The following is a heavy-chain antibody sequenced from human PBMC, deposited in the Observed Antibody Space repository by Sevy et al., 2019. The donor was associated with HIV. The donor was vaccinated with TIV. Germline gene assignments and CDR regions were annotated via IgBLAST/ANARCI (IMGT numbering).Heavy chain of an antibody. J-gene: IGHJ1*01. CDR2: IYSGGST. Sequence: GGSLRLSCAASGFAVSSNYMSWVRQAPGKGLEWVSVIYSGGSTYYATSVKGQLTISGDNSNNTLYLQMNSLRTEDTAVYYCARGSPVAGTFQNWGQGTLVTVSS. CDR1: GFAVSSNY. D-gene: IGHD6-19*01. V-gene: IGHV3-53*01. CDR3: ARGSPVAGTFQN.